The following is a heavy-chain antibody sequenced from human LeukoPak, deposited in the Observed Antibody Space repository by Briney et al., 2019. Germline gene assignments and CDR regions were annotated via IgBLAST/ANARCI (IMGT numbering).Heavy chain of an antibody. CDR1: GYPVTSYG. CDR2: ISAYNGNT. D-gene: IGHD3-22*01. J-gene: IGHJ4*02. V-gene: IGHV1-18*01. Sequence: ASAKVSCKASGYPVTSYGISWVRQAPGQGLEWMGWISAYNGNTNYAQKLQGRVTMTTDTSTSTAYMELRSLRSDDTAVYYCARVQYYDSSGYYSYWGQGTLVTVSS. CDR3: ARVQYYDSSGYYSY.